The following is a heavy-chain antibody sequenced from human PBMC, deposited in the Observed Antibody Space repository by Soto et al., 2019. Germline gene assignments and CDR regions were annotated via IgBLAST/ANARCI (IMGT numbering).Heavy chain of an antibody. J-gene: IGHJ4*02. D-gene: IGHD2-2*01. CDR3: AKSLGYCSSTSCRYFDY. CDR1: GFTFSSYA. V-gene: IGHV3-23*01. Sequence: EVQLLESGGTLVQPGGSLRLSCAASGFTFSSYAMSWVRQAPGRGLEWVSYISGGGGSTYYADSVKSRFTMSRDNSKNTLYLQMNSLRVEDTAVYYCAKSLGYCSSTSCRYFDYWGQGTLVTVSS. CDR2: ISGGGGST.